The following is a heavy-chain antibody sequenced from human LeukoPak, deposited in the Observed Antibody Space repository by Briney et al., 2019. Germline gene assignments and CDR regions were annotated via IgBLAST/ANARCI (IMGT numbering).Heavy chain of an antibody. Sequence: GGSLRLSCAASGFTFDDYAMHWVRQAPGKGLEWVSLISGVGGSTYYAASLKGRFTISRDNSKNSLYLKMNSLRTEDTALYYCAKDAVLRYFDWLTDYYGMDVWGQGTTVTVSS. V-gene: IGHV3-43*02. J-gene: IGHJ6*02. CDR1: GFTFDDYA. CDR2: ISGVGGST. D-gene: IGHD3-9*01. CDR3: AKDAVLRYFDWLTDYYGMDV.